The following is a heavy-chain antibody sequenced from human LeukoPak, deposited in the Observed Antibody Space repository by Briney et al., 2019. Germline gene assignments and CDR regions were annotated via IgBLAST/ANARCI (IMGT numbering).Heavy chain of an antibody. V-gene: IGHV4-59*01. CDR2: AYYSGST. J-gene: IGHJ4*02. D-gene: IGHD7-27*01. CDR1: GGSFSGYY. Sequence: SETLSLTCAVYGGSFSGYYWSWIRQPPGKGLEWIGYAYYSGSTEYNPSLRSRVTISLDMSKHHFSLHLTSVTAADTAVYYCASNTGTVFDYWGQGALVTVSS. CDR3: ASNTGTVFDY.